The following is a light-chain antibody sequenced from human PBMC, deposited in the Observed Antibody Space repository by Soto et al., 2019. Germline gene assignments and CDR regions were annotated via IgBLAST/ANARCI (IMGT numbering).Light chain of an antibody. CDR2: DAS. CDR1: QSVSSY. CDR3: QQRSNWPPYT. J-gene: IGKJ2*01. V-gene: IGKV3-11*01. Sequence: EIVLTQSPATLSLSPGERATLSCRASQSVSSYLAWYQQKPGQAPRLLIYDASNRATGIPARFSGSGSGADDTLTISSLEPEDFAVYYCQQRSNWPPYTFGQGTKLEIK.